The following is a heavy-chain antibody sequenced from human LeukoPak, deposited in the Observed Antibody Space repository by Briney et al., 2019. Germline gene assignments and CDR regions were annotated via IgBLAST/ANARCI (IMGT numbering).Heavy chain of an antibody. CDR2: IYPGDSDT. Sequence: GESLKISCKGSGYSFTSYWIGWVRQMPGKGLEWMGIIYPGDSDTRYSPSFQGQVTISADKSISTAYLQWSSLKASDTAMYYCARHFPGYCSSTSCNWFDPWGQGTLVTVSS. CDR1: GYSFTSYW. V-gene: IGHV5-51*01. J-gene: IGHJ5*02. D-gene: IGHD2-2*03. CDR3: ARHFPGYCSSTSCNWFDP.